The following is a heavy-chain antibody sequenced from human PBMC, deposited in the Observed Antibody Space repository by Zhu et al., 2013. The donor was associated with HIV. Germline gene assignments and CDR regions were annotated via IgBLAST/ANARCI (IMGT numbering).Heavy chain of an antibody. J-gene: IGHJ4*02. V-gene: IGHV3-48*03. Sequence: EVQLVESGGGLVQPGGSLRLSCAASGFTFSSYEMNWVRQAPGKGLEWVSYISSSGSTIYYADSVKGRFTISRDNAKNSLYLQMNSLRAEDTAVYYCARAGAPWGWELLHFDYWGQGTLVTVSS. D-gene: IGHD1-26*01. CDR1: GFTFSSYE. CDR3: ARAGAPWGWELLHFDY. CDR2: ISSSGSTI.